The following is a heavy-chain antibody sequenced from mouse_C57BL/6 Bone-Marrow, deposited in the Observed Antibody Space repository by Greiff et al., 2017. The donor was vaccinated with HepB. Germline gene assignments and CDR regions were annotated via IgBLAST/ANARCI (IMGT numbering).Heavy chain of an antibody. V-gene: IGHV1-64*01. J-gene: IGHJ1*03. CDR1: GYTFTSYW. Sequence: QVQLQQPGAELVKPGASVKLSCKASGYTFTSYWMHWVKQRPGQGLEWIGMIHPNSGSTNYNEKFKSKATLTVDKSSSTAYMQLSSLTSEDSAVYYCAIEGITTVVGWDFDVWGTGTTVTVSS. CDR2: IHPNSGST. D-gene: IGHD1-1*01. CDR3: AIEGITTVVGWDFDV.